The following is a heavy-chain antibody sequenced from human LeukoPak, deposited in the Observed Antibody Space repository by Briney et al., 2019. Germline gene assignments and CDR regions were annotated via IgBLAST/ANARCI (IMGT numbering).Heavy chain of an antibody. Sequence: GGSLRLSCAASGFTFSSYSMNWVRQAPGKGLEWVSYISGRSGTIYYADAVKGRFTIYRDNAKNSLYLQMNSLRAEDTAVYYCARRSEFGVLYYMDVWGKGTTVTVS. V-gene: IGHV3-48*01. J-gene: IGHJ6*03. CDR3: ARRSEFGVLYYMDV. CDR2: ISGRSGTI. CDR1: GFTFSSYS. D-gene: IGHD3-16*01.